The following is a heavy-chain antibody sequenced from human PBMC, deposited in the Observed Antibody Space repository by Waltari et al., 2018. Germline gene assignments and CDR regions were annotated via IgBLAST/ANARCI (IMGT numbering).Heavy chain of an antibody. Sequence: QVQLQESGPGLVKPSETLSLTCTVSGGSISSYYWSWIRQPPGKGLEWVGYIYYSGSTNYNPSLRSRITISVDTSKSQFSLKLTSVTAADTAVYYCARTNFWSGYLDSWGQGTLVTVSS. D-gene: IGHD3-3*01. V-gene: IGHV4-59*01. CDR2: IYYSGST. J-gene: IGHJ4*02. CDR1: GGSISSYY. CDR3: ARTNFWSGYLDS.